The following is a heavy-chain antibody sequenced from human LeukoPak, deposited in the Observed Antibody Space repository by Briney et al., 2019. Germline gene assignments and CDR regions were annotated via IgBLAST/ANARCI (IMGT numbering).Heavy chain of an antibody. CDR1: GDSVSSNSVA. CDR2: TYYRSKWYN. J-gene: IGHJ5*02. V-gene: IGHV6-1*01. CDR3: ARDTVLQQLALNWFDP. Sequence: SQTLSLTCAISGDSVSSNSVAWNWIRQSPSRGLEWLGMTYYRSKWYNEYAVSVKSRITINPDTSKNQFSLQLNSVTPEDTAVYYCARDTVLQQLALNWFDPWGQGTLVTVSS. D-gene: IGHD6-13*01.